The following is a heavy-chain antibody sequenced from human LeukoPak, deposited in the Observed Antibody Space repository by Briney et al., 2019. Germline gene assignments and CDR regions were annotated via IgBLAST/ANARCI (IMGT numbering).Heavy chain of an antibody. D-gene: IGHD2-15*01. J-gene: IGHJ3*01. Sequence: GGSLRLSCAASGFSVSNTYMTWVRQAPGKGLEWVSVIYTAGNTYYTDSVKGRFAISRDNSKNTVFLQMNSLRAEDTAVYYCARFPWAHCSECWGQGTMVTASS. CDR3: ARFPWAHCSEC. V-gene: IGHV3-53*01. CDR1: GFSVSNTY. CDR2: IYTAGNT.